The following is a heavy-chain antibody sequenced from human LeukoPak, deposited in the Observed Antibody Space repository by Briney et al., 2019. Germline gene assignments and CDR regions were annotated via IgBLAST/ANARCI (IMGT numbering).Heavy chain of an antibody. CDR1: GFIFDDYA. D-gene: IGHD3-10*02. CDR2: ISWNRGNS. CDR3: VKDVSPKYTDYVRETNRRFDS. Sequence: PGGSLRLSCAASGFIFDDYAMHWVRQAPGKGLEWVAGISWNRGNSGYVGSVKGRFTISRDSAKKSLYLQMNSLRVEDTALYYCVKDVSPKYTDYVRETNRRFDSWGQGTLVTVSS. V-gene: IGHV3-9*01. J-gene: IGHJ4*02.